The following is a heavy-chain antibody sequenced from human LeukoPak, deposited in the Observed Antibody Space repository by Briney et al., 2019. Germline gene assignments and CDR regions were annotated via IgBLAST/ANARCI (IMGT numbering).Heavy chain of an antibody. D-gene: IGHD3-22*01. CDR2: ISGDGSST. CDR3: AGENYYESSGFN. Sequence: GGSLRLSCAVGAASGFIFDDYAMHWVRQAPGKGLEWVSLISGDGSSTYYADSVKGRFTISRDNAKNSLYLQMSSLRAEDTAVYYCAGENYYESSGFNWGQGTLVTASS. CDR1: GFIFDDYA. V-gene: IGHV3-43*02. J-gene: IGHJ4*02.